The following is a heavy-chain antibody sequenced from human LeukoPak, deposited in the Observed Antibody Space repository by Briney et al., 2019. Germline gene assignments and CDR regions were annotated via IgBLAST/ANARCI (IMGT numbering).Heavy chain of an antibody. CDR3: ARGYNIVVVQYFDY. J-gene: IGHJ4*02. CDR2: INHSGST. CDR1: GGSFSGYY. V-gene: IGHV4-34*01. Sequence: SETLSLTCAVYGGSFSGYYWSWIRQPPGKGLEWIGEINHSGSTNYNPSLKSRVTISVDTSKNQFSLKLSSVTAADTAVYYCARGYNIVVVQYFDYWGQGTLVTVSS. D-gene: IGHD2-15*01.